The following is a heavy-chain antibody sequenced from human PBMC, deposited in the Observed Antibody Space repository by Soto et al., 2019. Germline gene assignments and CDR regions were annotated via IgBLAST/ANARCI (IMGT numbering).Heavy chain of an antibody. CDR1: GYSFTSYA. D-gene: IGHD3-16*01. CDR2: INAGNGNT. V-gene: IGHV1-3*01. J-gene: IGHJ4*02. Sequence: ASVQVSCKASGYSFTSYAMHWVRQAPGQRLEWMGWINAGNGNTKYSQKFQGRVTITRDTSASTAYMELSSLRSDDTAVDYCARGGAFFVGVDPDDYWGQGTLVTAPQ. CDR3: ARGGAFFVGVDPDDY.